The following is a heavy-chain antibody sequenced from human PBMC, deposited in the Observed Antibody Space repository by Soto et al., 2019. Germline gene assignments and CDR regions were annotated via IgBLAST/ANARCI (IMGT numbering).Heavy chain of an antibody. CDR1: GGTFSSYP. CDR3: ARPTSTGTTSGYYFDY. J-gene: IGHJ4*02. V-gene: IGHV1-69*02. Sequence: QVQLVQSGAEVKKPGSSVKVSCKACGGTFSSYPIGWVRQAPGQGLEWMGRIIPILDITDYAQRFQGRVTITADKSTSTAYMELSSLSSDDTAVYYCARPTSTGTTSGYYFDYWGQGTLVTVSS. CDR2: IIPILDIT. D-gene: IGHD1-7*01.